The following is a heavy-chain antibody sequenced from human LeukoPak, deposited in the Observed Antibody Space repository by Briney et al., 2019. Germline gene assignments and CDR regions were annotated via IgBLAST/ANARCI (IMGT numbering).Heavy chain of an antibody. V-gene: IGHV1-46*01. CDR2: INPSGGST. J-gene: IGHJ5*02. Sequence: ASVKVSCKASGYTFTSYYTHWVRQAPGQGLEWMGIINPSGGSTSYAQKFQGRVTMTRDTSTSTVYMELSSLRSEDTAVYYCARDPVVGAAPHNWFDPWGQGTLVTVSS. CDR3: ARDPVVGAAPHNWFDP. D-gene: IGHD2-15*01. CDR1: GYTFTSYY.